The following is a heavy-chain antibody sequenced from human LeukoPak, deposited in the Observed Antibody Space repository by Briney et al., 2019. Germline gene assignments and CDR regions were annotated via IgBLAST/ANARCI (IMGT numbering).Heavy chain of an antibody. CDR1: GGSIRSSGNY. CDR2: IYYNGNT. Sequence: SETLSLTCSVFGGSIRSSGNYWGWIRQPPGKGLEWIGSIYYNGNTSHNPSLKSRATVSADTSKNQFSLKLSSVTAADTAVYYCARHGYCSSTSCYGNWFDPWGQGTLVTVSS. CDR3: ARHGYCSSTSCYGNWFDP. J-gene: IGHJ5*02. V-gene: IGHV4-39*01. D-gene: IGHD2-2*03.